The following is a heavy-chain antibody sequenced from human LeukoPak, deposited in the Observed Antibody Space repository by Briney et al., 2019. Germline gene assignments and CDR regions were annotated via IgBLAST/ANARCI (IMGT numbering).Heavy chain of an antibody. CDR3: ARAAVADYYFDY. Sequence: GGTLRLSCAASGFTFSSYGMSWVRQAPGKGLEWVSAISGSGGFTYYADSVKGRFTISRDNSKNTLYLQMNSLRAEDTAVYYCARAAVADYYFDYWGQGTLVTVSS. CDR1: GFTFSSYG. V-gene: IGHV3-23*01. CDR2: ISGSGGFT. D-gene: IGHD6-19*01. J-gene: IGHJ4*02.